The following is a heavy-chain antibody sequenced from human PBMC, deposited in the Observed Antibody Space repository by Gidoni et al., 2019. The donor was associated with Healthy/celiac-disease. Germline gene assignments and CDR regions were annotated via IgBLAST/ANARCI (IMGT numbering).Heavy chain of an antibody. CDR2: INHSGST. CDR3: ARGFHQLLLNY. J-gene: IGHJ4*02. CDR1: GGSFSGYY. V-gene: IGHV4-34*01. Sequence: QVQLQQWGAGLLKPSETLSLTCAVYGGSFSGYYWSWIRQPPGKGLEWIGEINHSGSTNYNPSLKSRVTISVDTSKNQFSLKLSSVTAADTAVYYCARGFHQLLLNYWGQGTLVTVSS. D-gene: IGHD2-2*01.